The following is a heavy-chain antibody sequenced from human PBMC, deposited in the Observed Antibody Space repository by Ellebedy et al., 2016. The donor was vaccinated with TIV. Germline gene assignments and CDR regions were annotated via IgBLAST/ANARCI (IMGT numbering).Heavy chain of an antibody. D-gene: IGHD3-22*01. Sequence: GESLMISCAASGFTFSSYGMHWVRQAPGKGLEWVAVLWYDGSNKYYADSVKGRFTISRDNSKNTLYLQMNSLRAEDTAVYYCARGHLLYYDSSGFDYWGQGTLITVSS. CDR1: GFTFSSYG. CDR2: LWYDGSNK. V-gene: IGHV3-33*08. J-gene: IGHJ4*02. CDR3: ARGHLLYYDSSGFDY.